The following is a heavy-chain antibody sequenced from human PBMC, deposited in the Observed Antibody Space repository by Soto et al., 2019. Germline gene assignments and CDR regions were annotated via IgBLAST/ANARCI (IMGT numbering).Heavy chain of an antibody. J-gene: IGHJ3*02. Sequence: GGSLRLSCAASGFTFSSYSMNWVRQAPGKGLEWVSYISSSSSTIYYADSVKGRFTISRDNAKNSLYLQMNSLRDEDTAVYYCATPRKGWQGAFDIWGQGTMVTVSS. CDR1: GFTFSSYS. CDR2: ISSSSSTI. CDR3: ATPRKGWQGAFDI. V-gene: IGHV3-48*02. D-gene: IGHD2-15*01.